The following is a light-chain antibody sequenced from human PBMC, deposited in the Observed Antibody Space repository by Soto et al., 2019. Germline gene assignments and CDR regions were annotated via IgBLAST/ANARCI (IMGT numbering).Light chain of an antibody. V-gene: IGKV3-20*01. CDR3: QLYGSPPLYT. CDR1: QSVRSTY. J-gene: IGKJ2*01. CDR2: GAS. Sequence: EVVLTQSPGTLSLSPGERAALSCRASQSVRSTYLAWYQQKPGQAPSLLIYGASSRATGIPERFSGSGSGTDFTLSISRLVPEDFAVYYCQLYGSPPLYTFGQGTKLEI.